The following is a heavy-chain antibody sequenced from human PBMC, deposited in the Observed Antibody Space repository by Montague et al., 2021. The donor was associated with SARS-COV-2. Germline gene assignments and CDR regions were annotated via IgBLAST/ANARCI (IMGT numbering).Heavy chain of an antibody. D-gene: IGHD6-13*01. CDR1: GDSVGVDALT. J-gene: IGHJ4*02. CDR3: ARDPRYSLSWSFDY. V-gene: IGHV6-1*01. CDR2: CYYVSERNY. Sequence: CAISGDSVGVDALTRKSDKHSSALDSLRQLGCYYVSERNYDYAVSVKSRMTISPDTSKNQFSLQLSSVTPEDRAVYYCARDPRYSLSWSFDYWGQGTLVTVSS.